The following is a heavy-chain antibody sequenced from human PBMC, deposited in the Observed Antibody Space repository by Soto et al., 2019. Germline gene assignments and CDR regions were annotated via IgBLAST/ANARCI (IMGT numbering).Heavy chain of an antibody. V-gene: IGHV3-7*05. CDR3: TGGAGWESAY. CDR1: GFTFSSYW. J-gene: IGHJ4*02. Sequence: VQLVESGGGLVQPGGSLRLSCVASGFTFSSYWMTWVRQAPGKGLEWVANIKQDGSAKFYVDSVKGRFTISRDNAKISFFLQRDSRRPGHRAFYYCTGGAGWESAYWGQGTLVTVSS. D-gene: IGHD1-26*01. CDR2: IKQDGSAK.